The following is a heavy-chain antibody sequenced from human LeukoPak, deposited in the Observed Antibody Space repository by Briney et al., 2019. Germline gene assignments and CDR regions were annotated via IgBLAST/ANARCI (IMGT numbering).Heavy chain of an antibody. CDR2: IDPSDSYT. D-gene: IGHD3-10*01. CDR3: ARQRYYYGSGRPNAFDI. J-gene: IGHJ3*02. V-gene: IGHV5-10-1*01. Sequence: GESLKISCKGSGYSFTSYWISWVRQLPGKGLEWMGRIDPSDSYTNYSPSFQGHVTISADKSISTAYLQWSSLKASDTAMYYCARQRYYYGSGRPNAFDIWGQGTMATVSS. CDR1: GYSFTSYW.